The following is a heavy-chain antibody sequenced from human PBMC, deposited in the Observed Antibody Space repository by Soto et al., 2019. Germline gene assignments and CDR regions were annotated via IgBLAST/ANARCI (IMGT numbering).Heavy chain of an antibody. J-gene: IGHJ5*02. CDR3: ARASRITIFSAPPRFDP. CDR2: MNPNSGNS. D-gene: IGHD3-9*01. Sequence: ASVKVSCTASGYTFTSYDINWVRQATGQGLEWMGWMNPNSGNSGYAQKFQGRVTMTRNTSISTAYMELSSLRSEDTAVYYCARASRITIFSAPPRFDPWGQGTLVTVSS. CDR1: GYTFTSYD. V-gene: IGHV1-8*01.